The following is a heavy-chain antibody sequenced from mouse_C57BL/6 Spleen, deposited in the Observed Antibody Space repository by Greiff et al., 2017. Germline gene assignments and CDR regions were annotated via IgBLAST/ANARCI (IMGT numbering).Heavy chain of an antibody. Sequence: VQLQQPGAELVMPGASVKLSCKASGYTFTSYWMHWVKQRPGQGLEWIGEIDPSDSYTNYNQKFKGKSTLTVDKSSSTAYMQLSSLTSEDSAVYYCARGGGAQATKGYWGQGTTLTVSS. CDR2: IDPSDSYT. CDR3: ARGGGAQATKGY. J-gene: IGHJ2*01. CDR1: GYTFTSYW. V-gene: IGHV1-69*01. D-gene: IGHD3-2*02.